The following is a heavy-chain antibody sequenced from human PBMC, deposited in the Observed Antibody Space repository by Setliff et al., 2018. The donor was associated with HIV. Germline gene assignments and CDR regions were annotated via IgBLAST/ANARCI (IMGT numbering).Heavy chain of an antibody. V-gene: IGHV4-4*09. J-gene: IGHJ3*02. CDR1: GGSISSYY. Sequence: SETLSLTCTVSGGSISSYYWSWIRQPPGKGLEWIAYIYISGTTNYNPSLKSRVTISLDTSRNQFSLNLSSVTAADTAVYYCARFPLLHKNAFDIWGQGTMVTVSS. CDR2: IYISGTT. D-gene: IGHD2-15*01. CDR3: ARFPLLHKNAFDI.